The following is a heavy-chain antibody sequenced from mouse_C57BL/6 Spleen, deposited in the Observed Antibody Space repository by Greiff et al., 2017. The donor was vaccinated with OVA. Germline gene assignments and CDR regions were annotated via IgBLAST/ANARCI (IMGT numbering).Heavy chain of an antibody. Sequence: VQGVESGPGLVAPSQSLSITCTVSGFSLTSYGVDWVRQPPGKGLEWLGVIWGGGSTNYNSALMSRLSISKDNSKSQVFLKMNSLQTDDTAMYYCAKHADYYGSSYPYWYFDVWGTGTTVTVSS. CDR1: GFSLTSYG. CDR2: IWGGGST. CDR3: AKHADYYGSSYPYWYFDV. J-gene: IGHJ1*03. V-gene: IGHV2-9*01. D-gene: IGHD1-1*01.